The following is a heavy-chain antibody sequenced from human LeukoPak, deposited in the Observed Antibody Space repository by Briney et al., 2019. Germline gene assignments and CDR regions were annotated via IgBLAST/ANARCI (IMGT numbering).Heavy chain of an antibody. D-gene: IGHD4-23*01. Sequence: GGSLRLSCAAAGFTFNNYWMSWVRQAPGKGREWVANIKHDESEKYYVDSVKVRFTISRDNAQNSLYLQMNSLRAEDTAVYYCARAAYGGLPYWGQGTLVTVSS. CDR2: IKHDESEK. J-gene: IGHJ4*02. CDR1: GFTFNNYW. V-gene: IGHV3-7*01. CDR3: ARAAYGGLPY.